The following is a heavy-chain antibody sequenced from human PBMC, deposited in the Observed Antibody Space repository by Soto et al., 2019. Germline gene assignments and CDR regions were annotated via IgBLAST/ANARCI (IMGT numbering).Heavy chain of an antibody. J-gene: IGHJ5*02. Sequence: SVKVSCKASGGTFSSYAISWVRQAPGQGLEWMGGVIPIFGTANYAQKFQGRVTITADESTSTAYMELSSLRSEDTAVYYCARDPSIAAQGDWFDPWGQGTLVTVSS. CDR1: GGTFSSYA. CDR3: ARDPSIAAQGDWFDP. CDR2: VIPIFGTA. D-gene: IGHD6-6*01. V-gene: IGHV1-69*13.